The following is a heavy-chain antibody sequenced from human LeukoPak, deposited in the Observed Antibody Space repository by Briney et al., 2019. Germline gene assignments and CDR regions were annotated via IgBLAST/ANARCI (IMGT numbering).Heavy chain of an antibody. CDR3: ARFSENYYYYYMDV. V-gene: IGHV4-34*01. Sequence: SETLSLTWAVYGGSFSGYFWSWIRQPAGKGLEWIGDINHNGGTNYNPSLKSRVTISVDTSKNQFSLKLSSVTAADTAVYYCARFSENYYYYYMDVWGKGTTVTVSS. CDR1: GGSFSGYF. CDR2: INHNGGT. J-gene: IGHJ6*03.